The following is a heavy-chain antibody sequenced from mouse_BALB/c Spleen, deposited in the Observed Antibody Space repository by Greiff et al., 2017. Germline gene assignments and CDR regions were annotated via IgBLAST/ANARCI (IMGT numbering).Heavy chain of an antibody. CDR3: AKGIPSSMDY. CDR1: GFTFSSFG. V-gene: IGHV5-17*02. Sequence: EVKVVESGGGLVQPGGSRKLSCAASGFTFSSFGMHWVRQAPEKGLEWVAYISSGSSTIYYADTVKGRFTISRDNPKNTLFLQMTSLRSEDTAMYYCAKGIPSSMDYWGQGTSVTVSS. CDR2: ISSGSSTI. J-gene: IGHJ4*01.